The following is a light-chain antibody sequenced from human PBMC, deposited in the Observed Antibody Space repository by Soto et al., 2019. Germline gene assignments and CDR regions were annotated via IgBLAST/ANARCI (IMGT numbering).Light chain of an antibody. CDR3: ATWDDDLNAAV. Sequence: QLVLTQPPSLSGTPGQRVTISCSGSSSNIAGNTVHWYQHLPGTAPKLLIYINDQRPSWVPGRFSASTSGTSASLAISGLQSDDEADYYCATWDDDLNAAVFGGGTQLTVL. CDR2: IND. CDR1: SSNIAGNT. V-gene: IGLV1-44*01. J-gene: IGLJ7*01.